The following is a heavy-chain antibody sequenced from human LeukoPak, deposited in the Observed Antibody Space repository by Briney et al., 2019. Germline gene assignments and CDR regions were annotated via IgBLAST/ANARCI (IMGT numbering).Heavy chain of an antibody. V-gene: IGHV1-2*06. CDR3: AREDDYSYYFDY. J-gene: IGHJ4*02. D-gene: IGHD4-11*01. CDR1: GYTFTGYY. CDR2: INPNSGGT. Sequence: ASVKVSCKASGYTFTGYYMHWVRQAPGQGLEWMGRINPNSGGTNYAQKFQGRVTMTRDTSISTAYTELSRLRSDDTAVYYCAREDDYSYYFDYWGQGTLVTVSS.